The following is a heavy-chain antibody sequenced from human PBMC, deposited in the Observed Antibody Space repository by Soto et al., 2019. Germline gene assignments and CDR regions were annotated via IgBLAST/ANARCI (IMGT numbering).Heavy chain of an antibody. CDR2: ISSSSSTI. CDR1: GFTFSSYS. CDR3: AREGITMIVVVRNYYYGMDV. D-gene: IGHD3-22*01. Sequence: GGSLRLSCAASGFTFSSYSMNWVRQAPGKGLEWVSYISSSSSTIYYADSVKGRFTISGDNAKNSLYLQMNSLRDEDTAVYYCAREGITMIVVVRNYYYGMDVWGQGTTVTVSS. V-gene: IGHV3-48*02. J-gene: IGHJ6*02.